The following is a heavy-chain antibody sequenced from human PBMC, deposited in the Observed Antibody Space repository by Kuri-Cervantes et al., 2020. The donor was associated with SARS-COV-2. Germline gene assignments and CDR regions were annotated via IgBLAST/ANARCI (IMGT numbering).Heavy chain of an antibody. J-gene: IGHJ5*02. Sequence: GSLRLSCAVSGYSISSGYYWGWIRQPPGKGLEWIGEINHSGSTNYNPSLKSRVTISVDTSKNQFSLKLSSVTAADTAVYYCARYFAVTTYNWFDPWGQGTLVTVSS. V-gene: IGHV4-38-2*01. CDR2: INHSGST. CDR1: GYSISSGYY. D-gene: IGHD4-11*01. CDR3: ARYFAVTTYNWFDP.